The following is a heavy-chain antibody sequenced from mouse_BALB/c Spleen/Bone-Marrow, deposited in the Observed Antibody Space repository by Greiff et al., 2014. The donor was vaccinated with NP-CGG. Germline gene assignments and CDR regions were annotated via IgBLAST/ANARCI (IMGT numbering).Heavy chain of an antibody. Sequence: VQLQQSGAELAKPEASVKMSCKASGYTFTSYWMYWIKQRPGQGLEWIGYINPSTGYTEYNQKFKDKATLTADKSSNAAYMQLSSLTSEDSAVYYCARRGYGNYHYYAMDYWGQGTSVAVSS. J-gene: IGHJ4*01. CDR2: INPSTGYT. D-gene: IGHD2-1*01. CDR1: GYTFTSYW. V-gene: IGHV1-7*01. CDR3: ARRGYGNYHYYAMDY.